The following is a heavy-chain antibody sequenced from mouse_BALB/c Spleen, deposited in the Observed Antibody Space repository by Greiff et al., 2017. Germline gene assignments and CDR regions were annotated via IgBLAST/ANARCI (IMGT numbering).Heavy chain of an antibody. CDR3: ATHLYYFDY. Sequence: DVMLVESGGGLVKPGGSLKLSCAASGFTFSSYAMSWVRQTPEKRLEWVASISSGGSTYYPDSVKGRFTISRDNARNILYLQMSSLRSEDTAMYYCATHLYYFDYWGQGTTLTVSS. CDR2: ISSGGST. CDR1: GFTFSSYA. V-gene: IGHV5-6-5*01. J-gene: IGHJ2*01.